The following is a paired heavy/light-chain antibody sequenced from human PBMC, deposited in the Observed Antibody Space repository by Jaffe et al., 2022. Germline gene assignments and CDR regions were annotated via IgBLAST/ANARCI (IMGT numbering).Light chain of an antibody. V-gene: IGKV1-39*01. Sequence: DIQMTQSPSSLSASVGDRVTITCRASQSISSYLNWYQQKPGKAPTLLIYGASTLHSGVPSRFSGSGSGTDFTLTISGLQPEDFATYYCQQSYSPPSFTFGPGTTVDIK. J-gene: IGKJ3*01. CDR1: QSISSY. CDR3: QQSYSPPSFT. CDR2: GAS.
Heavy chain of an antibody. CDR2: IHPQNGKS. Sequence: QVQLVQSGAEVKRPGASVKVSCKVSGYILNELSMHWVRQAPGEGLEWMGGIHPQNGKSIYAQNLQGRITMTDDTSTDTAYMELSSLRSDDTAVYYCAIDLGNGSYEYWGQGTLVTVSS. J-gene: IGHJ4*02. CDR3: AIDLGNGSYEY. V-gene: IGHV1-24*01. D-gene: IGHD1-26*01. CDR1: GYILNELS.